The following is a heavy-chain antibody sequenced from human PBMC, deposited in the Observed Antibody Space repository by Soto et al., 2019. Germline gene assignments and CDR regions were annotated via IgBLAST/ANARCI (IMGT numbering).Heavy chain of an antibody. D-gene: IGHD3-22*01. J-gene: IGHJ4*02. CDR3: ARGYYYDSSGYLNPFDF. CDR2: IYYSGST. V-gene: IGHV4-31*03. CDR1: GGSISSGGYY. Sequence: QVQLQESGPGLVKPSQTLSLTCTVSGGSISSGGYYWSWIRQHPGKGLEWIGYIYYSGSTYYNPSPKSRVTISVDTSKYEFSVKLSSVTAADTAVYYCARGYYYDSSGYLNPFDFLGQGTLVTLSS.